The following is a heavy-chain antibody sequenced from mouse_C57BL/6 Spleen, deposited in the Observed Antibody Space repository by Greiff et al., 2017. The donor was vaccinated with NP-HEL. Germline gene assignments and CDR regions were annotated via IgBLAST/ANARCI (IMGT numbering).Heavy chain of an antibody. CDR2: INPSSGYT. D-gene: IGHD1-1*01. J-gene: IGHJ4*01. CDR3: ARTPYYYGSEYYAMDY. V-gene: IGHV1-4*01. CDR1: GYTFTSYT. Sequence: VKLQQSGAELARPGASVKMSCKASGYTFTSYTMHWVKQRPGQGLEWIGYINPSSGYTKYNQKFKDKATLTADKSSSTAYMQLSSLTSEDSAVYYCARTPYYYGSEYYAMDYWGQGTSVTVSS.